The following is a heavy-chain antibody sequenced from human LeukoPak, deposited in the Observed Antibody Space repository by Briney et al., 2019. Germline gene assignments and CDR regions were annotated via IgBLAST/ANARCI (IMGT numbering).Heavy chain of an antibody. CDR2: IWYDGSNK. V-gene: IGHV3-33*01. Sequence: PGRSLRLSCAASGFTFSSYDMHWVRQAPGKGLEWVAVIWYDGSNKYYADSVKGRFTISRDNSKNTLYLQMNSLRAEDRAVYYCARGRWFGESYFDYWGQGTLVTVSS. CDR1: GFTFSSYD. D-gene: IGHD3-10*01. J-gene: IGHJ4*02. CDR3: ARGRWFGESYFDY.